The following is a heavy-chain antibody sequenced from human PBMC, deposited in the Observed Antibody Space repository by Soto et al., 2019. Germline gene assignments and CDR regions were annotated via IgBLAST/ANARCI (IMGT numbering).Heavy chain of an antibody. Sequence: SVKVSCKASGGTFSSYTISWVRQAPGQGLEWMGRIIPILGIANYAQKFQGRVTITADKSTSTAYMELSSLRSEDTAVYYCATTATAPPNWLDPWGQGTLVTVSS. CDR2: IIPILGIA. D-gene: IGHD5-18*01. CDR3: ATTATAPPNWLDP. CDR1: GGTFSSYT. V-gene: IGHV1-69*02. J-gene: IGHJ5*02.